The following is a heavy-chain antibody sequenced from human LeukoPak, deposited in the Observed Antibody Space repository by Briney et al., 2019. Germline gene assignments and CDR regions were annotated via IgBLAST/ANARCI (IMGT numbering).Heavy chain of an antibody. J-gene: IGHJ4*02. CDR3: TRDPRGATYYDYVWGSYRQPLYDY. D-gene: IGHD3-16*02. CDR2: IRSKAYGGTT. V-gene: IGHV3-49*03. Sequence: GGSLRLSCTASGFTFGDYAMSWFRQAPGKGLEWVGFIRSKAYGGTTEYAASVKGRFTISRDDSKSIAYLQMNSLKTEDTAVYYCTRDPRGATYYDYVWGSYRQPLYDYWGQGTLVTVSS. CDR1: GFTFGDYA.